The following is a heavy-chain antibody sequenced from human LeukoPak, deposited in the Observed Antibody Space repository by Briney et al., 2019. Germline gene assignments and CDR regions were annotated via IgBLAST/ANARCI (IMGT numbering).Heavy chain of an antibody. CDR3: TRLGSSGWYGFF. CDR1: GFTFSGSA. D-gene: IGHD6-19*01. CDR2: IRSKANSYAT. J-gene: IGHJ4*02. V-gene: IGHV3-73*01. Sequence: PGGSLRLSCAASGFTFSGSAMHWVRQASGKGLEWVGRIRSKANSYATAYAASVKGRFTIPRDDSKNTAYLQMNSLKTEDTAVYYCTRLGSSGWYGFFWGQGTLVTVSS.